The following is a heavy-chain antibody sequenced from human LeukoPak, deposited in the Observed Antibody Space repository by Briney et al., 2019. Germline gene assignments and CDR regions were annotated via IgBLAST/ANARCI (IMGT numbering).Heavy chain of an antibody. CDR3: ARVGGRLVDY. Sequence: SETLSLTCTVSGGSVSSGSYYWSWIRQPPGKRLEWIGYIYYSGSTNYNPSLKSRVTISVDTSKNQFSLKLSSVTAADTAVYYCARVGGRLVDYWGQGTLVTVSS. J-gene: IGHJ4*02. D-gene: IGHD3-9*01. V-gene: IGHV4-61*01. CDR1: GGSVSSGSYY. CDR2: IYYSGST.